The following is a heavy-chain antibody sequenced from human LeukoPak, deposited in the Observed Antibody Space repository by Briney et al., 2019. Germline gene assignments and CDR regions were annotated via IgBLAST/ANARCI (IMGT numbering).Heavy chain of an antibody. J-gene: IGHJ4*02. CDR2: ISYDGIHK. V-gene: IGHV3-30*18. CDR1: GFTFSDYG. Sequence: GGSLRLSCAASGFTFSDYGMHWVRQAPGKGLEWITIISYDGIHKYYGDSVKGRFAISRDNSKNMLYLQMNRLRAEDTALYYCAKDNSGYIEYWGQGTLVTVSS. D-gene: IGHD3-22*01. CDR3: AKDNSGYIEY.